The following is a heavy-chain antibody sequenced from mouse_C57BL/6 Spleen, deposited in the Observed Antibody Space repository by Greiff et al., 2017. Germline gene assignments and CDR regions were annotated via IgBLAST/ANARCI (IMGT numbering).Heavy chain of an antibody. CDR3: ARSGLYYSNYLYAMDY. D-gene: IGHD2-5*01. CDR1: GYTFTSYW. Sequence: QVQLQQPGAELVKPGASVKLSCKASGYTFTSYWMQWVKQRPGQGLEWIGEIDPSDSYTTYNQKFKGKATLTVDTSSSTAYMQLSSLTSEDSAVYYCARSGLYYSNYLYAMDYWGQGTSVTVSS. V-gene: IGHV1-50*01. CDR2: IDPSDSYT. J-gene: IGHJ4*01.